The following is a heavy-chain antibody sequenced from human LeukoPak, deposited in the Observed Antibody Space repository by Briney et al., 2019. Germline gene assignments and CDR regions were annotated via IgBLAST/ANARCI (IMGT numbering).Heavy chain of an antibody. D-gene: IGHD2-15*01. J-gene: IGHJ4*02. CDR1: GFTFSSYS. CDR2: ISSSSSYI. V-gene: IGHV3-21*01. Sequence: PGGSLRLSCAASGFTFSSYSMNWVRQAPGKGLEWVSSISSSSSYIYYADSVKGRFTISRDNAKNSLYLQMNSLRAEDTAVYYCARVQGGGLPRWYWGQGTLVTVSS. CDR3: ARVQGGGLPRWY.